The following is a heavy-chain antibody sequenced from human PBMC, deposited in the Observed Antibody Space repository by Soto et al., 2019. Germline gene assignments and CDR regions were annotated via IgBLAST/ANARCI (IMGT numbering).Heavy chain of an antibody. CDR3: ARPPRGIAAFYFDY. CDR2: IYWNDDK. Sequence: SGPTLVNPTQTLTLTCTFSGFSLSTSGVGVGWIRQPPGKALEWLALIYWNDDKRYSPSLKSRLTITKDTSKNQVVLTVTNMDPVDTATYYCARPPRGIAAFYFDYWGQGTLVTVSS. D-gene: IGHD6-13*01. V-gene: IGHV2-5*01. CDR1: GFSLSTSGVG. J-gene: IGHJ4*02.